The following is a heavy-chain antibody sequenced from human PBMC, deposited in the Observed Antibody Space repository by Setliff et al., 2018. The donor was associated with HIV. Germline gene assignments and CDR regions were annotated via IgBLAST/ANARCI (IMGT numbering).Heavy chain of an antibody. CDR3: ASHIVLMTNTNFGRKNAFDI. V-gene: IGHV3-74*01. CDR2: IKSDGSST. J-gene: IGHJ3*02. Sequence: GGSLRLSCAASGFTFSAHWMHWVRQAPGKGLVWVSRIKSDGSSTDYADSVRGRFTISRDNAKNTLYLQMNSLKTEDTAIYYCASHIVLMTNTNFGRKNAFDIWGQGTKVTVSS. CDR1: GFTFSAHW. D-gene: IGHD2-8*01.